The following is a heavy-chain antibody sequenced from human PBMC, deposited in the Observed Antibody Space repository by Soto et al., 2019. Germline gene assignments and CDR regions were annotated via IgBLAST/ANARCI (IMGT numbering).Heavy chain of an antibody. CDR2: IIPILGTA. Sequence: QVQLVQSGAEVKKPGSSVKVSCKASGGTFSSYAISWVRQAPGQGLEWMGGIIPILGTANYAQKFQGRVTITADESTSTAYMELSSLRSEDTAVYYCARDLASSGKTNWFDPWGQGTLVTVSS. CDR3: ARDLASSGKTNWFDP. V-gene: IGHV1-69*01. CDR1: GGTFSSYA. D-gene: IGHD6-19*01. J-gene: IGHJ5*02.